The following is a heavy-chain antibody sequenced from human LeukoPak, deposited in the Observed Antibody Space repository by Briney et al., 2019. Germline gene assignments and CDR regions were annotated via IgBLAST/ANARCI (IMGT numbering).Heavy chain of an antibody. CDR3: ARQGRGSYRRDFDY. CDR2: IDPSDSHI. CDR1: GYSFTSNW. V-gene: IGHV5-10-1*01. Sequence: GASLRISFNGSGYSFTSNWISWVRQLPGKGLEWMGRIDPSDSHINYSPSFQGHVTISVDKSISPAYLQWSSLRASDTAMYYCARQGRGSYRRDFDYWGRGTLVTVSS. D-gene: IGHD1-26*01. J-gene: IGHJ4*02.